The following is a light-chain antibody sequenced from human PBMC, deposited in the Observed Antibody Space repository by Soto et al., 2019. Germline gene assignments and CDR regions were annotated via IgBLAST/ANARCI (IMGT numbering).Light chain of an antibody. J-gene: IGLJ1*01. Sequence: QSALTQPPSASATPGQKVTISCSGSSSNVGSNLVNWYQQLPGAAPKLLIYSYDQRPSGVPDRFSGSRSGTSASLAISGLQSEDEADYYCAAWDDTLNGFVFGTGTKVTVL. CDR1: SSNVGSNL. CDR3: AAWDDTLNGFV. V-gene: IGLV1-44*01. CDR2: SYD.